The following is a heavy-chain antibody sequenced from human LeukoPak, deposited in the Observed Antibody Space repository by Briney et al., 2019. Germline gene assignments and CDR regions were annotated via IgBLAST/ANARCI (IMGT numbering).Heavy chain of an antibody. CDR3: ARECYDYVWGSYRPRFDY. CDR2: IYTSGST. V-gene: IGHV4-61*02. D-gene: IGHD3-16*02. Sequence: PSETLSLTCTVSGGSISSGSYYWSWIRQPAGKGLEWIGRIYTSGSTNYNPFLKSRVTISVDTSKNQFSLKLSSVTAADTAVYYCARECYDYVWGSYRPRFDYWGQGTLVTVSS. CDR1: GGSISSGSYY. J-gene: IGHJ4*02.